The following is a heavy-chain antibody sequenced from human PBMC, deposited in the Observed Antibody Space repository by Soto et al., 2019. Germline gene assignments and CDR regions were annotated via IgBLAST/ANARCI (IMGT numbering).Heavy chain of an antibody. CDR3: SHNAWRTDRPRPDGFDV. J-gene: IGHJ3*01. CDR1: VGTFSSYA. D-gene: IGHD2-2*01. Sequence: QVQLVQSGAEVRKPGSSVKVSCKSSVGTFSSYAINWVRQAPGQGLEWMGGIIPMTGSTNYAQKFLGRVTISSEESTRTDYWELSSLRSADTAVSYCSHNAWRTDRPRPDGFDVWGQGTVVSVST. V-gene: IGHV1-69*01. CDR2: IIPMTGST.